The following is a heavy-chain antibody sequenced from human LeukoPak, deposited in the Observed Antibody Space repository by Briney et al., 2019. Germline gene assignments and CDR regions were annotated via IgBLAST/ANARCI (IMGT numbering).Heavy chain of an antibody. D-gene: IGHD2-2*01. Sequence: ASVKVSCKASGYTFTSYAMNWVRQAPGQGLEWMGWINTNTGNPTYAQGSTGRFVFSLDTSVSTAYLQISSLKAEDTAVYYCARASTPKTLGYCSSTSCYPDYYYGMDVWGQGTTVTVSS. V-gene: IGHV7-4-1*02. CDR2: INTNTGNP. CDR3: ARASTPKTLGYCSSTSCYPDYYYGMDV. J-gene: IGHJ6*02. CDR1: GYTFTSYA.